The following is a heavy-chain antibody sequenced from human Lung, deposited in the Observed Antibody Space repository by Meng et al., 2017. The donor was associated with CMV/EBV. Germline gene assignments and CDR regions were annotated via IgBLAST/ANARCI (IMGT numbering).Heavy chain of an antibody. Sequence: GESLKISCVGFGFKFSDYSMNWVRQAPGKGLEWVASISSGSENIHYADSVKGRFTISRDNFKSSMSVQMDSLRVEDTAVYYCVRDLRDGAWDQLPLYGMDVWGQGXTVTVSS. CDR3: VRDLRDGAWDQLPLYGMDV. J-gene: IGHJ6*02. D-gene: IGHD1-26*01. CDR1: GFKFSDYS. CDR2: ISSGSENI. V-gene: IGHV3-21*01.